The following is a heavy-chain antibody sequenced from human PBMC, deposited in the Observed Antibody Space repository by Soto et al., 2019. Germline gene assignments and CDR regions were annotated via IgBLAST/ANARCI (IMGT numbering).Heavy chain of an antibody. CDR1: GFTFSSYA. Sequence: EVQLLESGGGLVQPGGSLRLSCAASGFTFSSYAMSWVRQAPGKGLEWVSAISGSGGSTYYADSVKGRFTISRDNSKNTLYLQMNSLRADDTAVYYCAPHLWFGELYYWGQGTLVTVSS. D-gene: IGHD3-10*01. J-gene: IGHJ4*02. CDR2: ISGSGGST. CDR3: APHLWFGELYY. V-gene: IGHV3-23*01.